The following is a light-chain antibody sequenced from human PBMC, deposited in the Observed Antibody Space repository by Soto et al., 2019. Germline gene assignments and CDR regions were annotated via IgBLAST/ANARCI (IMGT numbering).Light chain of an antibody. CDR2: DAS. CDR1: QSVSSY. Sequence: EIVLTQSPGTLSLSPGERATLSCRASQSVSSYLAWYQQKPGQAPRLLIHDASNRATGIPARFSGSGSGTDFTLTISSLEPEDFAVYYCQQRSNWLTFGGGTKVDIK. V-gene: IGKV3-11*01. CDR3: QQRSNWLT. J-gene: IGKJ4*01.